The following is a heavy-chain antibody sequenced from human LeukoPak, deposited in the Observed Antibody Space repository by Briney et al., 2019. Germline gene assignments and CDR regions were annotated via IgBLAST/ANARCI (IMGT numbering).Heavy chain of an antibody. Sequence: SETLSLICAVYGGSFSGHHWSWIRQAPGKGLEWIGEINESGSTNYNPSLKSRVTISGDTSKTQFSLKLNSLTAADTAFYYCARGGGLLMFYASPFRYSGQGTLVTVFS. CDR3: ARGGGLLMFYASPFRY. CDR1: GGSFSGHH. V-gene: IGHV4-34*01. D-gene: IGHD2-8*01. CDR2: INESGST. J-gene: IGHJ4*02.